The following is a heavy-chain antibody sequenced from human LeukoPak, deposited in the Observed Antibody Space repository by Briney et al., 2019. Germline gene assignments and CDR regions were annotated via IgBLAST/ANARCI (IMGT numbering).Heavy chain of an antibody. CDR3: TAGVAVSRWYYFDY. J-gene: IGHJ4*01. V-gene: IGHV1-24*01. Sequence: GVSVKVSCKVSGYSLTDFSMNWVRQAPGKGFEWMGGFAPEDGERIYAQKFQGRVTMTEDTSADTAYMELSSLKSEDTAVYFCTAGVAVSRWYYFDYWGQGTLVTVSS. CDR1: GYSLTDFS. D-gene: IGHD6-13*01. CDR2: FAPEDGER.